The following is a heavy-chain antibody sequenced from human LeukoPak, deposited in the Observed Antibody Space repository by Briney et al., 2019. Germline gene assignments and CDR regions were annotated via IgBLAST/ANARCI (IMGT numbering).Heavy chain of an antibody. CDR2: ISSSGSTI. Sequence: PGGSLRLSCAASGFTFSSYEMNWVRQAPGKGLEWVSYISSSGSTIYYADSVKGRFTISRDNSKNTLYLQMNSLRAEDTAVYYCARDLSHRGRGDPWGQGTLVTVSS. CDR1: GFTFSSYE. D-gene: IGHD3-10*01. J-gene: IGHJ5*02. V-gene: IGHV3-48*03. CDR3: ARDLSHRGRGDP.